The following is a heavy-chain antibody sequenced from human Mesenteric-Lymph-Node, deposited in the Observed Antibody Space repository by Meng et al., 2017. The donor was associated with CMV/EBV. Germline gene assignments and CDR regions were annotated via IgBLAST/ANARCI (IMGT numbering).Heavy chain of an antibody. V-gene: IGHV3-21*01. CDR2: ISGSSAYI. CDR3: AKDDCDITNCWQYYALDV. CDR1: GFTLNPYT. Sequence: GGSLRLSCVASGFTLNPYTINWVRQAPGKGLEWVSSISGSSAYILYADSVKGRFTISRDNSKNTLSMEMNSLRAEDTAVYYCAKDDCDITNCWQYYALDVWGQGTTVTVSS. D-gene: IGHD2-2*01. J-gene: IGHJ6*02.